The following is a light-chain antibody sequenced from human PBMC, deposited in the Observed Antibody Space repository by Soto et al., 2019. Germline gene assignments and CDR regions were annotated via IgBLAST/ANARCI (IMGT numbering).Light chain of an antibody. J-gene: IGLJ1*01. CDR3: SSYTSSSSNYV. CDR1: SSDVGGYNY. V-gene: IGLV2-14*01. CDR2: DVS. Sequence: QSALTQPASVSGSPGQSITISCTGTSSDVGGYNYVSWYQQHPGKAPKLMIYDVSNRPSGVSNRFSGSKSGNTASLIISVLQAEDEADYYCSSYTSSSSNYVFGTGTRSPS.